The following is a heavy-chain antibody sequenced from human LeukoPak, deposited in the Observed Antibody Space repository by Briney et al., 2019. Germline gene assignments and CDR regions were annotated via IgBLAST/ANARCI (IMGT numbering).Heavy chain of an antibody. D-gene: IGHD6-13*01. CDR1: GFTFSTYW. V-gene: IGHV3-7*01. Sequence: PGGSLTLSCAASGFTFSTYWMIWVRQAPGKGLEWVANINQDGRKKYYIDSVKGRFTISRDNAKNSLYLQINTLRGEDTAVYFCARVGIAAALDSFDIWGQGTMVTISS. J-gene: IGHJ3*02. CDR2: INQDGRKK. CDR3: ARVGIAAALDSFDI.